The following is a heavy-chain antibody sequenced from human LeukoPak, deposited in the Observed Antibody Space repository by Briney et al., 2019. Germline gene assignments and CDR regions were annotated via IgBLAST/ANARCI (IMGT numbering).Heavy chain of an antibody. D-gene: IGHD5-12*01. V-gene: IGHV1-18*04. CDR1: GYIFANYG. Sequence: ASVKVSCQASGYIFANYGFSWVRQAPGQGLEWMGCLSADNHNTKYAQKFQDRVTMTDDRSTSTVYMELRSLRSDDTAVYYCARDRRGYSAYDGEGFDYWGQGTLVTVSS. CDR2: LSADNHNT. CDR3: ARDRRGYSAYDGEGFDY. J-gene: IGHJ4*02.